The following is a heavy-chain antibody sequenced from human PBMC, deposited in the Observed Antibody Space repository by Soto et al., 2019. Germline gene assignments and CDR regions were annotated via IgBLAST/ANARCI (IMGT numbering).Heavy chain of an antibody. Sequence: QITLKESGPTLLKPTQTLTLTCTLSGFSLPTSGEGVGWIRQPPGKALEWLALIFWDDDKSYSPSLKSRLTITQDTSKSQVVLVMTAMDPVDTATYHCALMGLDGYKVFDYWGQGTLVTVSS. D-gene: IGHD5-12*01. CDR3: ALMGLDGYKVFDY. V-gene: IGHV2-5*02. CDR2: IFWDDDK. J-gene: IGHJ4*02. CDR1: GFSLPTSGEG.